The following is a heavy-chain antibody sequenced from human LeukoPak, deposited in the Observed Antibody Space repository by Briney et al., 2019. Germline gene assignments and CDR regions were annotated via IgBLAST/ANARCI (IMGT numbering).Heavy chain of an antibody. CDR2: IYWNDDK. Sequence: SGPTLVNPTQTLTLTCTFSGFSLTTSGVGVGWIRQPPGKALEWLALIYWNDDKRFSPSLKSRLTITKDTSKSQVVLTMTNMDPVDTAIYYCAHSFDLGYCSSASCYHWFDPWGQGILVTVSS. D-gene: IGHD2-2*01. CDR3: AHSFDLGYCSSASCYHWFDP. V-gene: IGHV2-5*01. J-gene: IGHJ5*02. CDR1: GFSLTTSGVG.